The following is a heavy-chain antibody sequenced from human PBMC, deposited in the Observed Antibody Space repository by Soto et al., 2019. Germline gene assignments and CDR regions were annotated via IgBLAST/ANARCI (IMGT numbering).Heavy chain of an antibody. V-gene: IGHV3-30-3*01. J-gene: IGHJ4*02. D-gene: IGHD6-19*01. Sequence: VPVVESGGGVVQPGRSLRLSCAASGFSFSSCAMHWVRQAPGKGLEWVAVVSHDGSNKYYADSVKGRVTISRDNSINTVYLQMNSLRAEDTAVYYCARVSIAVAGIAYYFDYWGQGTLVTVSS. CDR1: GFSFSSCA. CDR3: ARVSIAVAGIAYYFDY. CDR2: VSHDGSNK.